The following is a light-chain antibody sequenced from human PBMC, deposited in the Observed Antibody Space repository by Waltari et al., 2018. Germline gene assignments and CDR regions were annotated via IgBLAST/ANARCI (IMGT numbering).Light chain of an antibody. CDR1: SSDVGGYNY. Sequence: QSALTQPASVSGSPGQSITISCTGTSSDVGGYNYVSWSQQHPGKAPKLMIYDVSNRPSGVSNRFSGSKSGNTASLTISGLHAEDEADYYCSSYTSSSTPYVVFGGGTKLTVL. CDR3: SSYTSSSTPYVV. J-gene: IGLJ2*01. V-gene: IGLV2-14*01. CDR2: DVS.